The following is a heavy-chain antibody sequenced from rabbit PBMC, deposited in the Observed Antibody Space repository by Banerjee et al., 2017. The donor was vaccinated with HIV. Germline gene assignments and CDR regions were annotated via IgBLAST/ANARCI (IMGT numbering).Heavy chain of an antibody. J-gene: IGHJ4*01. D-gene: IGHD6-1*01. CDR3: ARDYAGDAGYGYGPTYFNL. V-gene: IGHV1S40*01. Sequence: QSLEESGGDLVKPGASLTLTCTASGFSLSSGHDMCWVRQAPGKGLEWIACIGVGDTYYASWAKGRFTISKTSSTTVTLQMTSLTAADTATYFCARDYAGDAGYGYGPTYFNLWGPGTGHRL. CDR1: GFSLSSGHD. CDR2: IGVGDT.